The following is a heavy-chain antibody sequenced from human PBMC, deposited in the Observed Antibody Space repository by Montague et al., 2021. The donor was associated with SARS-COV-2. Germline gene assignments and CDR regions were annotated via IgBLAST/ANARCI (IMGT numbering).Heavy chain of an antibody. CDR1: GGSISSGSYH. Sequence: TLSLTCTVSGGSISSGSYHWCWIRQPAGKGLEWIGRIYTSGTTDYRFSLKSRVTISVDTSKNQFSLKLTSVTAADTAVYYCARAHSGSWAHLDNWGQGSLVTVSS. D-gene: IGHD5-12*01. V-gene: IGHV4-61*02. CDR3: ARAHSGSWAHLDN. CDR2: IYTSGTT. J-gene: IGHJ4*02.